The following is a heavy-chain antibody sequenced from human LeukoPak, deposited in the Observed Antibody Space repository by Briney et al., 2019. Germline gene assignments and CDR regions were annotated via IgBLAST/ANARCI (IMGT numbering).Heavy chain of an antibody. CDR3: ARDGVIQLWSPYYYYYGMDV. CDR1: GYTFTSYY. V-gene: IGHV1-46*01. J-gene: IGHJ6*02. CDR2: INPSGGST. Sequence: ASVKVSCKASGYTFTSYYMHWVRQAPGQGLEWMGIINPSGGSTSYAQKFQGRVTMTRDTSTSTVYMELSSLRSDDTAVYYCARDGVIQLWSPYYYYYGMDVWGQGTTVTVSS. D-gene: IGHD5-18*01.